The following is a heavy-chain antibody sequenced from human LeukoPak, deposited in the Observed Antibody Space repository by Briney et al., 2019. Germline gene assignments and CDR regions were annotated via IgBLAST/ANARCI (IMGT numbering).Heavy chain of an antibody. CDR2: ISGSGGST. J-gene: IGHJ6*02. D-gene: IGHD3-22*01. V-gene: IGHV3-23*01. CDR1: GFTFSSYA. CDR3: AKDSKGDSRRYYYYYYGMDV. Sequence: GGSLRLSCAASGFTFSSYAMSWVRQAPGKGLEWVSAISGSGGSTYYADSVKGRFTISRDNSKNTLYLQMNSLRAEDTAVYYCAKDSKGDSRRYYYYYYGMDVWGQGTTVTVSS.